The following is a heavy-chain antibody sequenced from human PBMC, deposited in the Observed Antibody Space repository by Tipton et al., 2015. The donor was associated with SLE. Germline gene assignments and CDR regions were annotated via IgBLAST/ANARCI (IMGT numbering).Heavy chain of an antibody. J-gene: IGHJ5*02. Sequence: TLSLTCTVSGGSISSGDYYWSWIRQPPGKGLEWIGYIYYSGSTYYNPSLKSRVTISVDTSKNQFSLKLSSVTAADTAVYYCARLLPADNWFDRWGQGTLVTVSS. D-gene: IGHD2-2*01. V-gene: IGHV4-30-4*08. CDR3: ARLLPADNWFDR. CDR2: IYYSGST. CDR1: GGSISSGDYY.